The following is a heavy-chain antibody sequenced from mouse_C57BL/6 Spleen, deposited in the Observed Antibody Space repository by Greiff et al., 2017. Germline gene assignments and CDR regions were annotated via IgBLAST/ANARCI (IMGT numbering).Heavy chain of an antibody. CDR1: GYTFTSYW. D-gene: IGHD2-5*01. CDR2: IYPGSGST. V-gene: IGHV1-55*01. J-gene: IGHJ2*01. Sequence: VKLQQPGAELVKPGASVKMSCKASGYTFTSYWITWVKQRPGQGLEWIGDIYPGSGSTNYNEKFKSKATLTVDTSSSTAYMQLSSLTSEDSAVYYCASWAYYSNYEDFDYWGQGTTLTVYS. CDR3: ASWAYYSNYEDFDY.